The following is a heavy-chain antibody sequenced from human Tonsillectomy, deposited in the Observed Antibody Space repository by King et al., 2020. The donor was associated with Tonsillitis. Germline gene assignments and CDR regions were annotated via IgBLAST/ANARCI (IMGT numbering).Heavy chain of an antibody. CDR1: GFTFSDFY. CDR2: ISSSGSPI. Sequence: QLVQSGGGLVKPGGSLRLSCAAFGFTFSDFYMSWIRQAPGKGLEWVSYISSSGSPIYSADSVKGRFTISRDNAKNSLFLQMNSLRAEDTAVYYCARGEAYGGNSPSDYWGQGTLVTVSS. CDR3: ARGEAYGGNSPSDY. D-gene: IGHD4-23*01. V-gene: IGHV3-11*01. J-gene: IGHJ4*02.